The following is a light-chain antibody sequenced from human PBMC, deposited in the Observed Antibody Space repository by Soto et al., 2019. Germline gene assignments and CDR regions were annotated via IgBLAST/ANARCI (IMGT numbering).Light chain of an antibody. V-gene: IGKV3-11*01. Sequence: EIVLTQSPATLSLSPGERATLSCRASQSVGSYFAWYQQKPGQAPRLLIYDAFSRATGIPARFNGSGSGTDFTRTIRRLEPEDFAVYFCQQRSSWPLTFGGGTLVEIK. CDR2: DAF. CDR1: QSVGSY. J-gene: IGKJ4*01. CDR3: QQRSSWPLT.